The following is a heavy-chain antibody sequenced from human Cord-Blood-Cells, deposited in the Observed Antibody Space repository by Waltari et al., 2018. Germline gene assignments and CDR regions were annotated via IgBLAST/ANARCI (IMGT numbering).Heavy chain of an antibody. V-gene: IGHV4-39*01. CDR1: GGSISSSSYY. J-gene: IGHJ5*02. D-gene: IGHD2-15*01. CDR2: IYYSGGT. Sequence: QLQLQESGPGLVKPSETLSLTCTVSGGSISSSSYYWGWIRQPPGKGLEWIGSIYYSGGTYYNPSLKSRVTISVDTSKNQFSLKLSSVTAADTAVYYCARSYIVVVVAATHDNWLDPWGQGTLVTVSS. CDR3: ARSYIVVVVAATHDNWLDP.